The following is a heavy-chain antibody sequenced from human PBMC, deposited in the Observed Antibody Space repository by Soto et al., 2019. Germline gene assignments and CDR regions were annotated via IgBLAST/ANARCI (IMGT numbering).Heavy chain of an antibody. CDR2: IRSKTYGETA. J-gene: IGHJ4*02. Sequence: GGSLRLSCTTSGFTFGDYAMSWFRQAPGKGLEWLGFIRSKTYGETAQYAASVKGRFTISRDDSKSMAFLQMDSLKTDDTALYYCARVGSASLTVVVIADYWGQGTLVTVSS. CDR3: ARVGSASLTVVVIADY. CDR1: GFTFGDYA. V-gene: IGHV3-49*03. D-gene: IGHD3-22*01.